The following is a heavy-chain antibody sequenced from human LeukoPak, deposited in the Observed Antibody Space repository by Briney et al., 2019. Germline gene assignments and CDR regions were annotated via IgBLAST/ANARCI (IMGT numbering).Heavy chain of an antibody. V-gene: IGHV3-33*01. CDR1: GFTFSSYG. Sequence: GGSLRLSCAASGFTFSSYGMHWVRQAPGKGLEWVAVIWYDGSNKYYADSVKGRFTISRDNSKNTLYLQMNSLRAEATAVYYCETSPRGSYCSSPTPYGMDVWGKGTTVTVSS. D-gene: IGHD6-13*01. CDR2: IWYDGSNK. J-gene: IGHJ6*04. CDR3: ETSPRGSYCSSPTPYGMDV.